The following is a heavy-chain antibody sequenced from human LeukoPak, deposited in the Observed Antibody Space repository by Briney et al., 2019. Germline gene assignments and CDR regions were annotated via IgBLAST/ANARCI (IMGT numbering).Heavy chain of an antibody. CDR1: GFSFNGYW. CDR2: IKGDGTT. J-gene: IGHJ4*02. Sequence: GGSLRLSCATSGFSFNGYWMHWVRQAPGKGLVWVSRIKGDGTTSYADSVKGRFTISRDNSKNTLYLQMNSLRAEDTAVYYCASGSSGYSSGRIGGYFDYWGQGTLVTVSS. CDR3: ASGSSGYSSGRIGGYFDY. D-gene: IGHD6-19*01. V-gene: IGHV3-74*01.